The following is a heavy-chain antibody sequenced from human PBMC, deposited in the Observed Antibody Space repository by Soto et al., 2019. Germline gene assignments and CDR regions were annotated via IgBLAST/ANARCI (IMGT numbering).Heavy chain of an antibody. V-gene: IGHV3-30*03. CDR3: GRGARPDCSSSSCHHYYYYYGMDV. Sequence: GSLRLSCAASGSTFSNYAMHWVRQAPGKGLEWVAVISYDGNNEYYADSVKGRFTISRDNSKNILYLQMNSLRAEDTAVYYCGRGARPDCSSSSCHHYYYYYGMDVWGQGTTVTVS. D-gene: IGHD2-2*01. CDR1: GSTFSNYA. CDR2: ISYDGNNE. J-gene: IGHJ6*02.